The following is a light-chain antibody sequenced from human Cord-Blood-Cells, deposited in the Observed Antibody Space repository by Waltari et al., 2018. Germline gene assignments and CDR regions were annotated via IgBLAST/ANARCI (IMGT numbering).Light chain of an antibody. V-gene: IGLV4-69*01. J-gene: IGLJ2*01. CDR1: SGHSSYA. Sequence: QLVLTQSPSASASLGASVTPTCTLSSGHSSYAIAWHQQQPEKGPRYLMKLNSDGSHSKGDGIPDRFSGSSSGAERYLTISSLQSEDEADYYCQTWGTGIHVVFGGGTKLTVL. CDR3: QTWGTGIHVV. CDR2: LNSDGSH.